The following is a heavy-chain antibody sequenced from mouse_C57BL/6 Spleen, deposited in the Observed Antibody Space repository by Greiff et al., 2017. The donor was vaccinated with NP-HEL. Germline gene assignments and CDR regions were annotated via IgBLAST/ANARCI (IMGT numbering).Heavy chain of an antibody. CDR1: GFTFSSYT. CDR2: ISGGGGNT. CDR3: ARHDTTVPFDY. D-gene: IGHD1-1*01. J-gene: IGHJ2*01. V-gene: IGHV5-9*01. Sequence: EVMLVESGGGLVKPGGSLKLSCAASGFTFSSYTMSWVRQTPEKRLEWVATISGGGGNTYYPDSVKGRFTISRDNAKNTLYLQMSSLRSEDTALYYCARHDTTVPFDYWGQGTTLTVSS.